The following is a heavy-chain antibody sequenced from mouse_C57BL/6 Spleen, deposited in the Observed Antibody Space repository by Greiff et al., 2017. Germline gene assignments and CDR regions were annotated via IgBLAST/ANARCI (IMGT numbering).Heavy chain of an antibody. CDR2: IWSGGST. CDR1: GFSLTSYG. CDR3: ARNGYDDYYAMDY. Sequence: VKVVESGPGLVQPSQSLSITCTVSGFSLTSYGVHWVRQSPGKGLEWLGVIWSGGSTDYNAAFISRLSISKDNSKSQVFFKMNSLQADDTAIYYCARNGYDDYYAMDYWGQGTSVTVSS. D-gene: IGHD2-2*01. J-gene: IGHJ4*01. V-gene: IGHV2-2*01.